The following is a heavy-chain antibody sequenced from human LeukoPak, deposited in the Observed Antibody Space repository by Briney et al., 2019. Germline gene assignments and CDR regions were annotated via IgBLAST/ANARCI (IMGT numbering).Heavy chain of an antibody. CDR1: GFTFSGSA. D-gene: IGHD6-13*01. Sequence: QSGGSLRLSCAASGFTFSGSAMHWVRQASGKGLEWVGRIRSKANSYATAYAASVKGRFTISRDDSKNTAYLQMNSLKTEDTAVCYCTRLSLAPSGWYYFDYWGQGTLVTVSS. CDR2: IRSKANSYAT. CDR3: TRLSLAPSGWYYFDY. V-gene: IGHV3-73*01. J-gene: IGHJ4*02.